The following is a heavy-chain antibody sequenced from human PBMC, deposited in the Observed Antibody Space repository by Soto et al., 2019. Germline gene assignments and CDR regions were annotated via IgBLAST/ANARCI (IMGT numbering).Heavy chain of an antibody. Sequence: QVQLVESGGGVVQPGRSLRLSCAASGFTFSSYAMHWVRQAPGKGLEGVAVISDDGSNKYYADSVKGRFTISRDNSKNTLYLQMNSLRAEDTAVYYGARDLWAAAETGEYYYYYGMDVWGQGTTVTVSS. D-gene: IGHD6-13*01. V-gene: IGHV3-30-3*01. CDR2: ISDDGSNK. CDR1: GFTFSSYA. CDR3: ARDLWAAAETGEYYYYYGMDV. J-gene: IGHJ6*02.